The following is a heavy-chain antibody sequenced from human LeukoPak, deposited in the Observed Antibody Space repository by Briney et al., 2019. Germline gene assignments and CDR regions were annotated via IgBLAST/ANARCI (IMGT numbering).Heavy chain of an antibody. V-gene: IGHV1-69*13. D-gene: IGHD3-16*01. CDR1: GGTFSSYA. J-gene: IGHJ3*02. CDR2: IIPIFGTA. CDR3: ASESASAFNAFDI. Sequence: ASVKVSCKASGGTFSSYAISWVRQAPGQGLEWMGGIIPIFGTANYAQKFQGRVTITADESTSTAYMELSSLRSEDTAVYYCASESASAFNAFDIWGQGTMVTVSS.